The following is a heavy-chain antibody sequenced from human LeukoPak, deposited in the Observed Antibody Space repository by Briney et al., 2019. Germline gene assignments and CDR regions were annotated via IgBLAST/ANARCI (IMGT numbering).Heavy chain of an antibody. CDR3: AKRGRGDCSGGSCYYGWFDP. CDR2: IYWDDDR. CDR1: GFSLKSYGVG. J-gene: IGHJ5*02. D-gene: IGHD2-15*01. Sequence: SGPTLVKPTQTLTLTCTFSGFSLKSYGVGVGWIRQPPGKAPEWLALIYWDDDRRYSQSLKNRLIITKDTSRNQVVLILSIVDPTDTAIYYCAKRGRGDCSGGSCYYGWFDPWGQGILVTVSS. V-gene: IGHV2-5*02.